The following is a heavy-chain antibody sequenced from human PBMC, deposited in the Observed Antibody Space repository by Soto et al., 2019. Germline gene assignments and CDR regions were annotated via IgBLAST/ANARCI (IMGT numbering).Heavy chain of an antibody. CDR2: ITDTGGGA. CDR3: QRGSKASYQGSRIFDF. V-gene: IGHV3-23*01. Sequence: GSLRLSCVASGITFRIRAISWVRQAPGERLEWVSTITDTGGGAKYADSVRGRFTISRDNSKKTLYLKMSSLTADDSAIYFCQRGSKASYQGSRIFDFGGLGPLVTVSS. CDR1: GITFRIRA. D-gene: IGHD2-15*01. J-gene: IGHJ4*01.